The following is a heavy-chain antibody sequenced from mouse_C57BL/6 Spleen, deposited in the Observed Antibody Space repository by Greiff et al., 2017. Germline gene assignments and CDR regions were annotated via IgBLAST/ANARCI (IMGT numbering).Heavy chain of an antibody. V-gene: IGHV5-17*01. Sequence: EVHLVESGGGLVKPGGSLKLSCAASGFTFSDYGMHWVRQAPEKGLEWVAYISSGSSTIYYADIVKGRFTISRDNAKNTLFLQMTSLRSEDTAMYYWARRDGSSLYYFDYWGQGTTLTVSS. D-gene: IGHD1-1*01. CDR1: GFTFSDYG. J-gene: IGHJ2*01. CDR2: ISSGSSTI. CDR3: ARRDGSSLYYFDY.